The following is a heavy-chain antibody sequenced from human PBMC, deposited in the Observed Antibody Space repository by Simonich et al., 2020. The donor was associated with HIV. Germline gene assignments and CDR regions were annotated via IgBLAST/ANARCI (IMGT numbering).Heavy chain of an antibody. CDR3: ARLTAGGLGEYFQH. V-gene: IGHV4-34*01. CDR2: INHSGST. CDR1: GGSSSGYY. J-gene: IGHJ1*01. Sequence: QVQLQQWGAGLLKPSETLSLTYAVYGGSSSGYYWSWIRQPPGKGLEWIGEINHSGSTNYNPSLKSRVTISVDTSKNQFSLKLSSVTAADTAVYYCARLTAGGLGEYFQHWGQGTLVTVSS. D-gene: IGHD6-13*01.